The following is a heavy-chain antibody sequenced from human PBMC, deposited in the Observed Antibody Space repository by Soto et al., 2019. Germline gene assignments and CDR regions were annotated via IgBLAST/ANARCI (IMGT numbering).Heavy chain of an antibody. Sequence: SETLSLTCTVSGGSISSYYWSWIRQPPGKGLEWIGYIYYSRSTNYNPSLKSRVTISVDTSKNQFSLKLSSVTAADTAVYYCARASGYYLYYFDYWGQGTLVTVSS. D-gene: IGHD3-22*01. CDR2: IYYSRST. V-gene: IGHV4-59*01. J-gene: IGHJ4*02. CDR1: GGSISSYY. CDR3: ARASGYYLYYFDY.